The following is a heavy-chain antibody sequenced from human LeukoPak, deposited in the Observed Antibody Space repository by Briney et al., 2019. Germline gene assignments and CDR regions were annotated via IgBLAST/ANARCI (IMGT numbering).Heavy chain of an antibody. Sequence: GGSLRLSCAASGFTFDDYAMHWVRQAPGKGLELVSGISWNSGSIGYADSVKGRFTISRDNAKNSLYLQMNSLRAEDMALYYCAKDLGYCSSTSCYTFSGFDYWGQGTLVTASS. D-gene: IGHD2-2*02. CDR1: GFTFDDYA. CDR2: ISWNSGSI. J-gene: IGHJ4*02. V-gene: IGHV3-9*03. CDR3: AKDLGYCSSTSCYTFSGFDY.